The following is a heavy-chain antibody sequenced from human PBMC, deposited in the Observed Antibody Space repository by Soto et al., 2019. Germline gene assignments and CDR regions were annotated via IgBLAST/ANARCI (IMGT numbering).Heavy chain of an antibody. Sequence: SETLSLTCAVYGGSFSGYYWSWIRQPPGKGLEWIGEINHSGSTNYNPSLKSRVTISVDTSKKQFSLKLSSVTAADTAVYYCARIPNYDSSGHDAFDICGEGTIVAV. CDR1: GGSFSGYY. CDR3: ARIPNYDSSGHDAFDI. CDR2: INHSGST. V-gene: IGHV4-34*01. D-gene: IGHD3-22*01. J-gene: IGHJ3*02.